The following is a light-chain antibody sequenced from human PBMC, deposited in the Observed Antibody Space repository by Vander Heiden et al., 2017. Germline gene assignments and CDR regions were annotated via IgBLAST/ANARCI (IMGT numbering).Light chain of an antibody. CDR1: QDISNY. Sequence: ESQMTQSPSSLSASVGDRVTITCQASQDISNYLNWYQQKPGKAPKLLIYDASNLETGVPSRFSGSGSGTDFTFTISSLQPEDIATYYCQQYDNLPFTFGPGTKVDIK. V-gene: IGKV1-33*01. CDR3: QQYDNLPFT. J-gene: IGKJ3*01. CDR2: DAS.